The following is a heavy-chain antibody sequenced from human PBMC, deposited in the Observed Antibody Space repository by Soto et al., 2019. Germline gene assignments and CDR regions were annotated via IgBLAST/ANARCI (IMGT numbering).Heavy chain of an antibody. CDR2: ISSSGTGI. V-gene: IGHV3-11*01. J-gene: IGHJ3*02. Sequence: GGSLRLLCAASGFTFSDYYMTWIRQAPGKGLEWVSYISSSGTGIYYPDSMKGRFTISRDNAKKSLYLQMSSLRAEDTAVYYCARAFSDAFDIRGELTIVPVS. CDR3: ARAFSDAFDI. CDR1: GFTFSDYY. D-gene: IGHD3-16*01.